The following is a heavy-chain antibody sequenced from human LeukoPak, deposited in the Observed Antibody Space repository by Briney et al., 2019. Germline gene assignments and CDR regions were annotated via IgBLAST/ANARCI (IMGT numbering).Heavy chain of an antibody. V-gene: IGHV4-59*08. D-gene: IGHD1-26*01. J-gene: IGHJ4*02. Sequence: SETLSPTCTVSGGSISSYYWSWIRQPPGKGLEWVGDIYYSGSTNYNSSLKSRVTISVDTSKNQFSLRLSSVTAADTAVYYCARHSGSSPHYFDYWGQGTLVTVSS. CDR2: IYYSGST. CDR3: ARHSGSSPHYFDY. CDR1: GGSISSYY.